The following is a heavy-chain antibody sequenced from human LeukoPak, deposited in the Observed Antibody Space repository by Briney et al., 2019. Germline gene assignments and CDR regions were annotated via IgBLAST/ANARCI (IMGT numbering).Heavy chain of an antibody. CDR2: ISAYNGST. CDR1: GYTFTSYG. V-gene: IGHV1-18*04. CDR3: ARDEGIGRGIVVVPAANIDY. D-gene: IGHD2-2*01. J-gene: IGHJ4*02. Sequence: ASVKVSCKASGYTFTSYGISWVRQAPGQGLEWMGWISAYNGSTNYAQKLQGRVTMTTDTSTSTAYMELRSLRSDDTAVYYCARDEGIGRGIVVVPAANIDYWGQGTLVTVSS.